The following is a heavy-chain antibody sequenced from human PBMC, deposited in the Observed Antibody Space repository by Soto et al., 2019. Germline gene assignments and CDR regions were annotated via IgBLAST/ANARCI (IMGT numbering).Heavy chain of an antibody. CDR1: GFSFSRHD. CDR2: IAPGGGT. V-gene: IGHV3-13*01. D-gene: IGHD6-19*01. J-gene: IGHJ2*01. Sequence: EVQLVESGGDLVQPGGSLRLSCAASGFSFSRHDMHWVRQVTGKGLEWVSGIAPGGGTSYPDSVKGRFTISRENAKNSLYLQMNDLRAEDTAIYYCAREIPVAGKWYFDLWGRGTLVTVSS. CDR3: AREIPVAGKWYFDL.